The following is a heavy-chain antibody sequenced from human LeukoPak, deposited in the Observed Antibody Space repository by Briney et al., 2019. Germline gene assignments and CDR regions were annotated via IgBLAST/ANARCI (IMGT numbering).Heavy chain of an antibody. CDR1: GYTFTSYY. D-gene: IGHD3-22*01. J-gene: IGHJ4*02. CDR3: ARDGSPYYYDSSGYPSVIFDY. V-gene: IGHV1-46*01. CDR2: INPSGGST. Sequence: GASVKVSCKASGYTFTSYYMHWVRQAPGQGLEWMGIINPSGGSTSYAQKFQGRVTMTRDTSTSTVYMELSSVTAADTAVYYCARDGSPYYYDSSGYPSVIFDYWGQGTLVTVS.